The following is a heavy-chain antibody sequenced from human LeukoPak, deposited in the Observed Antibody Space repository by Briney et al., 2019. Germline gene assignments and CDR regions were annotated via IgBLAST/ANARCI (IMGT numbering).Heavy chain of an antibody. CDR2: IRYDGSNK. D-gene: IGHD6-19*01. CDR3: AKAGMGWYLFDY. J-gene: IGHJ4*02. CDR1: GFTFSSYG. Sequence: GGSLRLSCAASGFTFSSYGMHWVRQAPGKGLEWVAFIRYDGSNKYYADSVKGRFTISRDNSKNTLYLLMNSLRTEDTAVYYCAKAGMGWYLFDYRGQGTLVTVSS. V-gene: IGHV3-30*02.